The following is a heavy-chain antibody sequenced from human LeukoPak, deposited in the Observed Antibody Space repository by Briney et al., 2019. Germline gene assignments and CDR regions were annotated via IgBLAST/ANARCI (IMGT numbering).Heavy chain of an antibody. Sequence: GGSXRLSCAASGFTFDDYAMHWVRQAPGKGLEWVSGISWNSGSIGYADSVKGRFTISRDNAKNSLYLQMNSLRAEDTALYYCAKDMEGPLAPYYYYGMDVWGQGTTVTVSS. CDR3: AKDMEGPLAPYYYYGMDV. D-gene: IGHD1-1*01. CDR1: GFTFDDYA. J-gene: IGHJ6*02. V-gene: IGHV3-9*01. CDR2: ISWNSGSI.